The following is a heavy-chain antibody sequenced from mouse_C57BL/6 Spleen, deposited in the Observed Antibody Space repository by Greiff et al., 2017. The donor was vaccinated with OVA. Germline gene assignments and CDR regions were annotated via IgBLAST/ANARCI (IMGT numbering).Heavy chain of an antibody. CDR1: GYTFTSYW. CDR2: IYPGSGST. J-gene: IGHJ4*01. Sequence: QVQLQQPGAELVKPGASVKMSCTASGYTFTSYWITWVKQRPGQGLEWIGVIYPGSGSTNYNETFKSKATLTVDTSSTPAYRQLSSLTSEDSAVYYCARGYYYGSSSPWAMDYWGQGTTVTVAS. V-gene: IGHV1-55*01. CDR3: ARGYYYGSSSPWAMDY. D-gene: IGHD1-1*01.